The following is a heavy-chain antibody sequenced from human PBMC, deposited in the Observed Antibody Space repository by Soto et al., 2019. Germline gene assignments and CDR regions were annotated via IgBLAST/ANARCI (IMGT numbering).Heavy chain of an antibody. CDR2: INHSGST. Sequence: SETLSLTCAVYGGSFSGYYWSWIRQPPGKGLEWIGEINHSGSTNYNPSLKSRVTISVDTSKNQFSLKLSSVTAADTAVYYCARGVGRHYDFWAFYYYYGMDVWGQGHTVTVS. CDR1: GGSFSGYY. CDR3: ARGVGRHYDFWAFYYYYGMDV. V-gene: IGHV4-34*01. D-gene: IGHD3-3*01. J-gene: IGHJ6*02.